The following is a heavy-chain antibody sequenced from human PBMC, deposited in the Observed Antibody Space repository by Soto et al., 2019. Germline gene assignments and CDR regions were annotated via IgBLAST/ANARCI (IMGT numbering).Heavy chain of an antibody. CDR2: ISYDGSNK. D-gene: IGHD3-10*01. V-gene: IGHV3-30*18. CDR3: AKDRAGQYYYCSGIEV. J-gene: IGHJ6*04. Sequence: QVQLVESGGGVVQPGRSLRLSCAASGFTFSSYVMHWVRQAPGKGLEWVAVISYDGSNKYYADSVKGRFTISRDNSKNTLYLQLNSLRAEDTAVYYCAKDRAGQYYYCSGIEVWGKGTTVTVSS. CDR1: GFTFSSYV.